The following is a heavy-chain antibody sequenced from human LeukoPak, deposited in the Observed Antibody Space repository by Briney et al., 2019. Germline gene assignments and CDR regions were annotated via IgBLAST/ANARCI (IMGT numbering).Heavy chain of an antibody. D-gene: IGHD3-22*01. V-gene: IGHV1-2*02. J-gene: IGHJ4*02. CDR2: INPDSGGP. CDR1: GYTFTDYY. Sequence: ASVKVSCKASGYTFTDYYIHWVRQAPGQGLEWMGWINPDSGGPNYAQKFQGRVTMTRDTSISTAYLELSSLRSDDTAVYYCARESRGILNYFDYWGQGTLVTVSS. CDR3: ARESRGILNYFDY.